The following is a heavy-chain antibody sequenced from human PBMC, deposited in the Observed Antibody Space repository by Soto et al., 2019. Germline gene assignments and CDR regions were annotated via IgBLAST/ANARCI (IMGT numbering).Heavy chain of an antibody. D-gene: IGHD6-13*01. V-gene: IGHV6-1*01. CDR2: TYYRSKWYN. CDR3: ARGDTAVGTRAFDD. CDR1: GDSVSSNSGA. Sequence: PSQTLSLTCVISGDSVSSNSGAWNWIRQSPSRGLEWLGRTYYRSKWYNDYAVSVKSRITINPDTSKNQFSLQLNSVTPEDTAVYYCARGDTAVGTRAFDDWGQGTLVTVSS. J-gene: IGHJ4*02.